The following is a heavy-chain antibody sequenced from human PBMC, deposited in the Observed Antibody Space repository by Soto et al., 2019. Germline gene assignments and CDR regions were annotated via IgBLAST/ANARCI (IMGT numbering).Heavy chain of an antibody. J-gene: IGHJ6*02. CDR3: ARSVRIAVAATYYHYGMDV. CDR2: IIPIFGTA. D-gene: IGHD6-19*01. CDR1: GGTXSSYA. V-gene: IGHV1-69*13. Sequence: SXKVSFKAAGGTXSSYASGLVRQAPGHGLGWRGGIIPIFGTANYAQKFQVRVTITADESTSTADIELSSRRSEYTAVYYFARSVRIAVAATYYHYGMDVWGQGTTVTVSS.